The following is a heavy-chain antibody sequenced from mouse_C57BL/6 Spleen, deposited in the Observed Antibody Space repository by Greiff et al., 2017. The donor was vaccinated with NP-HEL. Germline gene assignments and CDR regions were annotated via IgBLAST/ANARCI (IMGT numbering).Heavy chain of an antibody. CDR2: IDPSDSYT. CDR1: GYTFTSYW. CDR3: ARDGGYFDV. V-gene: IGHV1-69*01. Sequence: VKLQQPGAELVMPGASVKLSCKASGYTFTSYWMHWVKQRPGQGLEWIGEIDPSDSYTNYNQKFKGKSTLTVDKSSSTAYMQLSSLTSEDSAVYYCARDGGYFDVWGTGTTVTVSS. J-gene: IGHJ1*03.